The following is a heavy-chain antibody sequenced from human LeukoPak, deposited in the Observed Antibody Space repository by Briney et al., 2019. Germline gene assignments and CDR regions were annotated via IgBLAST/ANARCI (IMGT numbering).Heavy chain of an antibody. CDR1: GFTFSSYD. D-gene: IGHD6-19*01. CDR2: IGTAGDT. Sequence: PGGSLRLSCAASGFTFSSYDMHWVRQITGKGLEWVSGIGTAGDTYYPGSVKGRFTVSRENVKNFLYLQMNSLTPGDTAVYYCARVQRYTSGWNYFDFWGQGTLVTVSS. V-gene: IGHV3-13*04. J-gene: IGHJ4*02. CDR3: ARVQRYTSGWNYFDF.